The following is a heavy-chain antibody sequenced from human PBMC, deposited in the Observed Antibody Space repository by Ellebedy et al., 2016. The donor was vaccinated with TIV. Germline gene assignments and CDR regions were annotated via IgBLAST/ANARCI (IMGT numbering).Heavy chain of an antibody. D-gene: IGHD3-3*01. CDR1: GYTFTSYG. CDR3: ARDGYDFWSGYPKGDYYYGMDV. V-gene: IGHV1-18*01. CDR2: ISAYNGNT. J-gene: IGHJ6*02. Sequence: AASVKVSCKASGYTFTSYGISWVRQAPGQGLEWMGWISAYNGNTNYAQKLQGRVTMTTDTSTSTAYMELRSLRSDDTAVYYCARDGYDFWSGYPKGDYYYGMDVWGQGTTVTVSS.